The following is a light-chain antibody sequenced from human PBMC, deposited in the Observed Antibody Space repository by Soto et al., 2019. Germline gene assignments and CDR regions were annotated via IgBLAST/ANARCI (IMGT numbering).Light chain of an antibody. CDR2: KAS. V-gene: IGKV1-5*03. Sequence: DIQMTQSPSTLSASVGDRVTITCRASQSISDRLAWYQQKIGRAPEVLIYKASTLESGVPSRFSGNGSGTEFTLTISSLLPDDFATYYCQEYTPSFPWTFGQGTKVEI. J-gene: IGKJ1*01. CDR3: QEYTPSFPWT. CDR1: QSISDR.